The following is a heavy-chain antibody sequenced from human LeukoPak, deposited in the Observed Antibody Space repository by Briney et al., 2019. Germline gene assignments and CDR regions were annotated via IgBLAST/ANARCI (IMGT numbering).Heavy chain of an antibody. J-gene: IGHJ4*02. CDR2: MNQDGSEK. D-gene: IGHD3-9*01. CDR1: GFNFSTYW. CDR3: ARNPPGLKVACYDY. V-gene: IGHV3-7*01. Sequence: GGSLRLSCAVSGFNFSTYWMSWVRQAPGKGLEWVANMNQDGSEKYYVDSLKGRFTISRDNAKNSLYLQMNSLRAEDTAVYYCARNPPGLKVACYDYWGQGTLVTVSS.